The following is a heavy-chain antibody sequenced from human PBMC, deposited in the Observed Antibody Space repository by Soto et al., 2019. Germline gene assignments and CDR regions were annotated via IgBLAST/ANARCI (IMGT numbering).Heavy chain of an antibody. CDR2: IFYSGTT. V-gene: IGHV4-59*01. D-gene: IGHD1-20*01. CDR3: ARSVHHNGWNFDY. Sequence: QVQLQESGPGLVKPSETLSLTCTVSGGSISNYYWSWIRQPPGKGLEWIGYIFYSGTTNYNPSLKSRITISVDTSKNQFSLKLSSVTAADTAVYYCARSVHHNGWNFDYWGQGTLVTVSS. CDR1: GGSISNYY. J-gene: IGHJ4*02.